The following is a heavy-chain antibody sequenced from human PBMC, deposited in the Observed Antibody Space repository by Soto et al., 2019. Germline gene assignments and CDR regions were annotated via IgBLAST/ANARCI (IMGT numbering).Heavy chain of an antibody. Sequence: LRLSCVAFGFNFGNFGMHWVRQAPGKGLEWLTVISNDENIKQDSVRGRFAIARDNSKNTLYLHLTSLRAEDTAIYYCARGLRGVLDYWGQGTLVTVSS. J-gene: IGHJ4*02. V-gene: IGHV3-33*01. CDR1: GFNFGNFG. D-gene: IGHD5-12*01. CDR2: ISNDENIK. CDR3: ARGLRGVLDY.